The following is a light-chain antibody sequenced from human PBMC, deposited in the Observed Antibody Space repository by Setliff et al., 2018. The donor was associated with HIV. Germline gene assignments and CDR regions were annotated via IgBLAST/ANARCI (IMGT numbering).Light chain of an antibody. CDR2: EVS. Sequence: QSVLTQPASVSESPGQSITISCTGTSSDVGGYNYVSWYQQHPGKAPKLMIYEVSNRPSGVSSRFSGSKSGNTASLTISGLQAEDEADYYCSSYTSSITYVFGTGTKVTVL. V-gene: IGLV2-14*01. CDR3: SSYTSSITYV. CDR1: SSDVGGYNY. J-gene: IGLJ1*01.